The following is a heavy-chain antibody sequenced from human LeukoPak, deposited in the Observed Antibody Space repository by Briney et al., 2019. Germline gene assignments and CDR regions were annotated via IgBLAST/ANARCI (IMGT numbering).Heavy chain of an antibody. V-gene: IGHV4-34*01. D-gene: IGHD3-3*01. J-gene: IGHJ5*02. Sequence: SETLSLTCAVYGGSFSGYYWSWIRQPPGKGLEWIGEINHSGSTNYNPSLKSRVTISVDTSKNQFSLNLSSVTAADTAVYYCARGGANYDFWSGYYRGIWFDPWGQGTLITVSS. CDR2: INHSGST. CDR3: ARGGANYDFWSGYYRGIWFDP. CDR1: GGSFSGYY.